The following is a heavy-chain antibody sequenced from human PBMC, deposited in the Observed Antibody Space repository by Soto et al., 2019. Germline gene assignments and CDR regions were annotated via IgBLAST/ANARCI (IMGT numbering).Heavy chain of an antibody. J-gene: IGHJ4*02. CDR3: AAATTWNFHFHY. CDR1: GFTISTHG. Sequence: QVQLVESGGGVVHPGTSLRRSCAASGFTISTHGMHWVRQAPGKGLEWVANIWYDGSNRFYADSVKGRFTISKDNSKNTLYLQMSRLRAEDTAVYYCAAATTWNFHFHYWGQGTQVTVSS. CDR2: IWYDGSNR. D-gene: IGHD1-7*01. V-gene: IGHV3-33*01.